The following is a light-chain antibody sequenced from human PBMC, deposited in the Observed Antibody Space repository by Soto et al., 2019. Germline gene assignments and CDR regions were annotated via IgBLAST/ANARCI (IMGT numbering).Light chain of an antibody. CDR1: QSISSW. CDR3: QQYNSYSRT. CDR2: KAS. V-gene: IGKV1-5*03. J-gene: IGKJ1*01. Sequence: ITGSPSTLSASVGDRVTITCRASQSISSWLAWYQQKPGKAPKLLIYKASSLESGVPSRFSGSGSGTEFTLTISSLQPDDFATYYCQQYNSYSRTFGQGTKVDIK.